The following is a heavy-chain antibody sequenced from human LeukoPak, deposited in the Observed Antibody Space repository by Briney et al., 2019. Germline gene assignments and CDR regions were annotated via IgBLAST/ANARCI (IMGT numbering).Heavy chain of an antibody. Sequence: GGSLRLSCAASGFTFSRYWMSWVRQAPGKGLEWVANMKQDGSEKYYVDSVKGRFTISRDNAKNLLYLQMNSLRAEDTAVYYCASLHLAYNWKDYWGQGTLVTVSP. J-gene: IGHJ4*02. V-gene: IGHV3-7*02. D-gene: IGHD1-20*01. CDR1: GFTFSRYW. CDR2: MKQDGSEK. CDR3: ASLHLAYNWKDY.